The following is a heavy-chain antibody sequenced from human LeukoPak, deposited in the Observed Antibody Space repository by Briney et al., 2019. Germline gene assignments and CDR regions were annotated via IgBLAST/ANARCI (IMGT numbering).Heavy chain of an antibody. J-gene: IGHJ4*02. V-gene: IGHV3-7*01. Sequence: GESLRLSCAASGFTFSSYWMSWVRQAPGKGLEWGANINQYVSETFYVYAVKGRFTISRDNAKYSLFLQMNSQSGEDTAVYYCARNKDKSTTTLGYWGQGTLVIVSS. CDR3: ARNKDKSTTTLGY. D-gene: IGHD4-11*01. CDR2: INQYVSET. CDR1: GFTFSSYW.